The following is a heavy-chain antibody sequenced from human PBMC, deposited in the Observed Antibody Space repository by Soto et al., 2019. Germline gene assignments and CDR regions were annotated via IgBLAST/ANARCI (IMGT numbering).Heavy chain of an antibody. D-gene: IGHD6-19*01. Sequence: GASVKVSCKASGGTFSSYAISWVRQAPGQGLEWMGGIIPIFGTANYAQKFQGRVTITADESTSTAYMELSSLRSEDTAVYYCARVVVIAVAWYVMDVWGQGTTVTVSS. CDR1: GGTFSSYA. J-gene: IGHJ6*02. CDR2: IIPIFGTA. CDR3: ARVVVIAVAWYVMDV. V-gene: IGHV1-69*13.